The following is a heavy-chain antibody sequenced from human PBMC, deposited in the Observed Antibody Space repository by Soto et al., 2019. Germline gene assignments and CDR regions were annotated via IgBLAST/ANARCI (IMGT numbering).Heavy chain of an antibody. CDR3: ARDFRASSGWTRGYLDY. CDR2: ISYDGSNI. J-gene: IGHJ4*02. Sequence: QVKLVESGGGVVQPGRSLRLSCAPSGFTFTAYAFHWVRQAPGKGLEWVSVISYDGSNIYYADSVKGRFTISRDNSKNTLYVQMYSQRDEDTAVYYCARDFRASSGWTRGYLDYWGKGALVTVSS. D-gene: IGHD6-19*01. CDR1: GFTFTAYA. V-gene: IGHV3-30-3*01.